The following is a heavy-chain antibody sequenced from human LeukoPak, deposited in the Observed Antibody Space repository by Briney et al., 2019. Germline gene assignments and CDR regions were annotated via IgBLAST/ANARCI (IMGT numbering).Heavy chain of an antibody. D-gene: IGHD5-24*01. CDR3: ARLRGVEMATY. CDR1: GYSISSGYY. CDR2: IYHSGST. V-gene: IGHV4-38-2*01. Sequence: SETLSLTCAVSGYSISSGYYWGWIRQPPGKGLEWIGSIYHSGSTYYNPSLKSRVTLSVDTSKNQFSLKLSSVTAADTAVYYCARLRGVEMATYWGQGTLVTVSS. J-gene: IGHJ4*02.